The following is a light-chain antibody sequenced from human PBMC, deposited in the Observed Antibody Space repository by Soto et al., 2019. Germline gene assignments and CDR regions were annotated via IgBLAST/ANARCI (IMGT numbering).Light chain of an antibody. CDR3: QQYNSYLYT. CDR1: QSISSW. V-gene: IGKV1-5*03. CDR2: KAS. Sequence: DIQRTQSPSTLSASVGDRVTITCRASQSISSWLDWYQQKPGKAPKLLIYKASSLESGVPSRFSGSGSGTEFTLTISSLQPDDFATYYCQQYNSYLYTFGQGTKLEIK. J-gene: IGKJ2*01.